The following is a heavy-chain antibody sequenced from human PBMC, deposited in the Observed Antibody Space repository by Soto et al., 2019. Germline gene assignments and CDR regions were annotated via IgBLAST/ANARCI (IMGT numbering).Heavy chain of an antibody. D-gene: IGHD3-3*01. CDR3: ARDRSTIFGVVITGRAFDI. CDR1: GGTFSSYT. J-gene: IGHJ3*02. CDR2: IIPILGIA. Sequence: QVQLVQSGAEVKKPGSSVKVSCKASGGTFSSYTISWVRQAPGQGLEWMGRIIPILGIANYAQKFQGRVTITADKSTSTAYMELRSLRSEDTAVYYCARDRSTIFGVVITGRAFDIWAKGQWSPSLQ. V-gene: IGHV1-69*08.